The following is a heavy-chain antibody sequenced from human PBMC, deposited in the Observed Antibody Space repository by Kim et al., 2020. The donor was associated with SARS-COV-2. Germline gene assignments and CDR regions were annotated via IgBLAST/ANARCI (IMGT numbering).Heavy chain of an antibody. Sequence: SETLSLTCAVYGGSFSDYSWSWIRQPPGKGLEGFGDIDHRGSANYNPSLKSRLTIQVATSKNQFSLKLTSVTAADTAMYYCARGRGGISMMVVVITAAEYYLDYWGRGSRVTVSS. J-gene: IGHJ4*02. D-gene: IGHD3-22*01. CDR2: IDHRGSA. CDR3: ARGRGGISMMVVVITAAEYYLDY. V-gene: IGHV4-34*01. CDR1: GGSFSDYS.